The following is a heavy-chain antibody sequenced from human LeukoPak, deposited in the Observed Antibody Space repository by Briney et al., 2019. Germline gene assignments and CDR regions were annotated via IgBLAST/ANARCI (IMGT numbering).Heavy chain of an antibody. CDR2: ITGGSNTR. CDR1: GFTFSTYS. CDR3: ARCNVWFGGSCSD. J-gene: IGHJ4*02. Sequence: PGGSLRLSCAASGFTFSTYSMNWVRQTPGKGLEWVSYITGGSNTRYYADSVKGRFTISRDNAKNSLYLQMNSLRAEDTAVYYCARCNVWFGGSCSDWGQGTLVTVSS. D-gene: IGHD3-10*01. V-gene: IGHV3-48*01.